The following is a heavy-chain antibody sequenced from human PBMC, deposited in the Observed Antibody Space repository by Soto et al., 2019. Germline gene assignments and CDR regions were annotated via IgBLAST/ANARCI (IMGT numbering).Heavy chain of an antibody. CDR2: ISNDGSDK. D-gene: IGHD6-13*01. V-gene: IGHV3-30*18. CDR3: AKDQGIAASHGID. J-gene: IGHJ3*01. Sequence: QVQLVESGGGVVQPGRSLRLSCAASGFTFNNYGMHWVRQAPGKGLEWVAVISNDGSDKYYADSVKGRLTISRDNSKNTVYLRMNSLSAEDSAVYYCAKDQGIAASHGIDWGQGTMVTVSS. CDR1: GFTFNNYG.